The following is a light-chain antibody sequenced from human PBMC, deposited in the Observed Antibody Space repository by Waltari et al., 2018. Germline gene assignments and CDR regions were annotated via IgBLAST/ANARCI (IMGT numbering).Light chain of an antibody. Sequence: DIQMTQSPSALSASVGDRLPVTCRASQSIGSDLNWYQKKPGKAPKVLIYAASSLQGGVPSRFSGSGSGTDFTLTISSLQPEDSATYFCQQSFSSWTFGQGTKVEIK. J-gene: IGKJ1*01. V-gene: IGKV1-39*01. CDR2: AAS. CDR1: QSIGSD. CDR3: QQSFSSWT.